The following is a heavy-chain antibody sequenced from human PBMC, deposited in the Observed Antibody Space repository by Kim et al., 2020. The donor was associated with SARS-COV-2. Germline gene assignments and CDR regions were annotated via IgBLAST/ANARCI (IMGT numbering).Heavy chain of an antibody. CDR3: ATYGSGTHYSYYFDY. J-gene: IGHJ4*01. Sequence: GGSLRLSCAASGFTFSDYGMHWVRQAPGKGLEWVALIFYDGGNKYYADSVKGRFTISRDNSKNTLYLQMNSLRAEDTAVYYCATYGSGTHYSYYFDYWG. V-gene: IGHV3-33*01. D-gene: IGHD3-10*01. CDR1: GFTFSDYG. CDR2: IFYDGGNK.